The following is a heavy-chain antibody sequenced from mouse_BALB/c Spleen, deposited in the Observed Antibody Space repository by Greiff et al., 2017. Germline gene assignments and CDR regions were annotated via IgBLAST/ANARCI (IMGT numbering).Heavy chain of an antibody. CDR1: GFTFSSYT. J-gene: IGHJ3*01. CDR2: ISNGGGST. V-gene: IGHV5-12-2*01. D-gene: IGHD4-1*01. CDR3: ARANWEVWFAY. Sequence: EVKLVESGGGLVQPGGSLKLSCAASGFTFSSYTMSWVRQTPEKRLEWVAYISNGGGSTYYPDTVKGRFTISRDNAKNTLYLQMSSLKSEDTAMYYCARANWEVWFAYWGQGTLVTVSA.